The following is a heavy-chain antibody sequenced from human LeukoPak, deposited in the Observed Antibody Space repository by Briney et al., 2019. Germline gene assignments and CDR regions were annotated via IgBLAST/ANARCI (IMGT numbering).Heavy chain of an antibody. CDR2: IKPDGTTK. CDR3: ARSIPYGTTWYGRSDY. V-gene: IGHV3-7*03. D-gene: IGHD6-13*01. Sequence: GGSLRLSCAAPGFPFSSYSMTWVRQAPGKGLEWVANIKPDGTTKFYVDSVKGRFTISRDNALNSLYLQMNSLRAEDTAIYYCARSIPYGTTWYGRSDYWGQGTLVTVSS. J-gene: IGHJ4*02. CDR1: GFPFSSYS.